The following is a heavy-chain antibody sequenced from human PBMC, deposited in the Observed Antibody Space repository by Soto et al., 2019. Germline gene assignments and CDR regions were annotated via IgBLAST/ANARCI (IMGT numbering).Heavy chain of an antibody. D-gene: IGHD6-19*01. J-gene: IGHJ4*02. V-gene: IGHV4-34*01. CDR3: ARGSIAVATAHYHDY. CDR1: GGSFSGYY. Sequence: SETLSLTCAVYGGSFSGYYWSWIRQPPGKGLEWIGEINHSGSTNYNPSLKSRVTISVDTSKNQFSLKLSSVTAADTAVYYCARGSIAVATAHYHDYWGQGTLVTVSS. CDR2: INHSGST.